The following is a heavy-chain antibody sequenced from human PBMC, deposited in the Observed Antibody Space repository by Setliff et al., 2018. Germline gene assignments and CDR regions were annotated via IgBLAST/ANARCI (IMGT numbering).Heavy chain of an antibody. Sequence: GESLKISCKDSGYLFSISWIGWVRQMPGKGLDWMGIIYPGDSHNVKYSPSFHGQVTISVDKSVSTAYLQWNSLQASDTAIYYCARPSAGWSRPFDICGQGTMVTVSS. D-gene: IGHD6-19*01. CDR2: IYPGDSHNV. CDR1: GYLFSISW. V-gene: IGHV5-51*01. CDR3: ARPSAGWSRPFDI. J-gene: IGHJ3*02.